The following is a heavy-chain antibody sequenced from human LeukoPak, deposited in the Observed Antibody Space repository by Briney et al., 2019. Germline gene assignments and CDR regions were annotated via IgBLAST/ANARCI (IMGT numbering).Heavy chain of an antibody. CDR3: TRDSGGATIFDY. Sequence: GRSMRLSSTASGFTFGDYAMSWVRQAPRKGLEWVGFIRSKAYGGTTEYAASVKGRFTISRDDSKSIAYLQMNSLKTEDTAVYYCTRDSGGATIFDYWGQGTLVTVSS. V-gene: IGHV3-49*04. D-gene: IGHD1-26*01. CDR2: IRSKAYGGTT. CDR1: GFTFGDYA. J-gene: IGHJ4*02.